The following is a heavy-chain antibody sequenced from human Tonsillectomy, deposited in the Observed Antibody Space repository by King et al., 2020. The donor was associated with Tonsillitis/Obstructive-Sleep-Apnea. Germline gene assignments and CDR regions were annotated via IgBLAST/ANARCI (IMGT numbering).Heavy chain of an antibody. CDR2: IKRKTDGGTT. Sequence: QLVESGGGLVKPGGSLRLSCAASGFTFSNAWMSWVRQAPGKGLEWVGLIKRKTDGGTTDYAAPVKGRFTISRDDSKNTLYLQMNSLKTEDTAVYYCTTAETDYWGQGTLVTVSS. J-gene: IGHJ4*02. V-gene: IGHV3-15*01. CDR1: GFTFSNAW. CDR3: TTAETDY.